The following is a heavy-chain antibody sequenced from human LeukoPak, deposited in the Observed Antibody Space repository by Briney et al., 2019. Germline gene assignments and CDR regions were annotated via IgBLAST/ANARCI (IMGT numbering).Heavy chain of an antibody. CDR1: GFTFSRYW. J-gene: IGHJ4*02. Sequence: RPGGSLRLSCAASGFTFSRYWMSWVRQVPGKGLVWVANIKQDGSEKYYVDSVKGRFTISRDNAKNSLYLQMNSLRAEDTAVYYCARDGWSPDYWGQGTLVTVSS. CDR3: ARDGWSPDY. CDR2: IKQDGSEK. V-gene: IGHV3-7*01.